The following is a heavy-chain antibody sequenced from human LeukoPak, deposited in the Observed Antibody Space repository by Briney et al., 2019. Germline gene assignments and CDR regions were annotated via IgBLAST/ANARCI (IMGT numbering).Heavy chain of an antibody. Sequence: PSETLSLTCAVSAGSISSSDWWSWVRQPPGKGLEWIGYIYLTESPKYNASLQSRVTLSLDRSKNQFSLKLTSVTAADTAVYYCARDPHCSSSRCPFDYWGQGALVTVSS. CDR2: IYLTESP. CDR1: AGSISSSDW. D-gene: IGHD2-2*01. V-gene: IGHV4-4*02. CDR3: ARDPHCSSSRCPFDY. J-gene: IGHJ4*02.